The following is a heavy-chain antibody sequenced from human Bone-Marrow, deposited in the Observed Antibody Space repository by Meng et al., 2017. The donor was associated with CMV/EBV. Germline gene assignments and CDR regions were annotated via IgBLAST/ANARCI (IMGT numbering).Heavy chain of an antibody. CDR3: VRGASAGRYFDY. Sequence: SGAASEFTFSTYAMHWVRQAPGKGLEWVAIISYDGRHKFYADSVKGRFTISRDNSKNTLYMQMNSLRVEDTAVYYCVRGASAGRYFDYWGQGTLVTVSS. J-gene: IGHJ4*02. V-gene: IGHV3-30*01. CDR1: EFTFSTYA. D-gene: IGHD6-13*01. CDR2: ISYDGRHK.